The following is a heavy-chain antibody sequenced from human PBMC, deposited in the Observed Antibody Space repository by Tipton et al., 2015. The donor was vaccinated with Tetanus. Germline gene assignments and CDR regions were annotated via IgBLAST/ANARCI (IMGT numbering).Heavy chain of an antibody. CDR3: ATGVTLDY. Sequence: GSLRLSCAASGFTFSAYWINWVRQAPGQRLEWVASISSTSSYIYYADSVKGRFTISRDNAKNSLYLQMNSLRAEDTSVYYCATGVTLDYWGQGTLVTVSS. CDR2: ISSTSSYI. J-gene: IGHJ4*02. D-gene: IGHD3-10*01. CDR1: GFTFSAYW. V-gene: IGHV3-21*06.